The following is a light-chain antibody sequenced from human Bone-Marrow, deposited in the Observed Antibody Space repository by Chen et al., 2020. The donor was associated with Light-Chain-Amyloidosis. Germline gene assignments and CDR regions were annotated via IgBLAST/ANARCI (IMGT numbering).Light chain of an antibody. CDR3: QHYYSAPLT. CDR2: WAS. J-gene: IGKJ4*01. CDR1: QSLLSSSTNKNF. V-gene: IGKV4-1*01. Sequence: DIVMTQSPDSLAVSLGERATMNCKSSQSLLSSSTNKNFVAWFQQKPGQPPKMLISWASTRESGVPDGFSGSGSATDFTLTISSLQAEDVAVYYCQHYYSAPLTFGGGTKVEIK.